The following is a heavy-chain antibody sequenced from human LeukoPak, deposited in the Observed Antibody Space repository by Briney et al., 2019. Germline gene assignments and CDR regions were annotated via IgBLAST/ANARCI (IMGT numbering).Heavy chain of an antibody. CDR1: GGSISSGGYY. V-gene: IGHV4-30-2*01. Sequence: SQTLSLTCTVSGGSISSGGYYWSWIRQPPGKGLEWIGYIYHSGSTYYNPSLKSRVTISVDRSKNQFSLKLSSVTAADTAVYYCARGTTTGWFDPWGQGTLVTVSS. CDR2: IYHSGST. J-gene: IGHJ5*02. CDR3: ARGTTTGWFDP. D-gene: IGHD4-11*01.